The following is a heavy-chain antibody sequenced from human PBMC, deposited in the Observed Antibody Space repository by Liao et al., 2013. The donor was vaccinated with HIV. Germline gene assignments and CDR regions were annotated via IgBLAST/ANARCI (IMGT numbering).Heavy chain of an antibody. CDR1: GGTFSGFY. V-gene: IGHV4-34*01. J-gene: IGHJ4*01. Sequence: QVQLQQWGAGPVKPSETLSLTCAVYGGTFSGFYWSWVRQSPGKGLEWIGDISESGRTSYHLSLNSRVTISMDTSKTQFSLTLTSVTAADTGVYFCARGGRRALPGGFPLQYWGQGSLVTVSS. CDR3: ARGGRRALPGGFPLQY. D-gene: IGHD4-11*01. CDR2: ISESGRT.